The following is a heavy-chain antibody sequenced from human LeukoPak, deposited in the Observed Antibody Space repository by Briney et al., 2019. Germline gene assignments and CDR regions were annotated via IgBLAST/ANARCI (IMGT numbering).Heavy chain of an antibody. V-gene: IGHV3-30-3*01. J-gene: IGHJ4*02. CDR2: ISYDGSNK. CDR3: ARAETFYGSGSYYKY. D-gene: IGHD3-10*01. CDR1: GFTFSSYA. Sequence: GGSLRLSCAASGFTFSSYAMHWVRQAPGKGLEWVAVISYDGSNKCYADSVKGRFTISRDNSKNTLYLQMNSLRAEDTAVYYCARAETFYGSGSYYKYWGQGTLVTVSS.